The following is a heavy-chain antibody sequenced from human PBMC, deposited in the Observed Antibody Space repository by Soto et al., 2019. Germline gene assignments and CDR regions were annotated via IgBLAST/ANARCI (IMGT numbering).Heavy chain of an antibody. CDR2: ANSDGSST. J-gene: IGHJ6*02. CDR1: GFTFNTYW. Sequence: EVQLVESGGGLVQPGGSLRLSCAASGFTFNTYWMHWVRQAPGKGLVWVSRANSDGSSTTYADSVKGRFTISRDNARNTLYLQMNSLRAEDTAVYYCTRVARFGSAEYSYSYGMDVWGQGTTVTVSS. V-gene: IGHV3-74*03. CDR3: TRVARFGSAEYSYSYGMDV. D-gene: IGHD3-10*01.